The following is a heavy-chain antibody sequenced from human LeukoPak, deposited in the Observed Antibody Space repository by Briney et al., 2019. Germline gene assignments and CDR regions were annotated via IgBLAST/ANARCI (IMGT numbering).Heavy chain of an antibody. V-gene: IGHV3-7*01. CDR1: GFNFSTFW. CDR2: LNSCGRVK. J-gene: IGHJ3*02. CDR3: VSDSDYQRNSDVRYAHYDALDI. D-gene: IGHD3-16*01. Sequence: GESLRLSCAASGFNFSTFWMAWSRQAPGRGVELGANLNSCGRVKHYIDSMEARFTISSDNAGCSPYLKINSLRTVNTALYSCVSDSDYQRNSDVRYAHYDALDIWGHGTLVTVSS.